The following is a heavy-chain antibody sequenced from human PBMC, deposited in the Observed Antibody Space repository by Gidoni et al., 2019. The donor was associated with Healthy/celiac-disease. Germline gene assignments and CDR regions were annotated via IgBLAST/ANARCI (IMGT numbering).Heavy chain of an antibody. J-gene: IGHJ4*02. V-gene: IGHV4-38-2*01. CDR2: IYHSGST. CDR1: GYSISSGYY. CDR3: AQGALEWSITYYFDY. Sequence: QVQLQESGPGLVKPSETLSLICAVSGYSISSGYYWGWIRQPPGKGLEWIGSIYHSGSTYYNPSLKSRVTISVDTSKNQFSLKLSSVTAADTAVYYCAQGALEWSITYYFDYWGQGTLVTVSS. D-gene: IGHD3-3*01.